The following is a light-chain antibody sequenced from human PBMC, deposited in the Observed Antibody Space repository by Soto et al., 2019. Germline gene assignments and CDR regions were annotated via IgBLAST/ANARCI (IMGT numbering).Light chain of an antibody. CDR2: AAS. CDR1: QSISNH. Sequence: DIQMTQSPSSLSASVEDRVIITCRASQSISNHLNWYQQKPGKAPKLLIFAASSLHSGVPSRFSGGGSGTDFTLTISSLQPEDFATYYCQQVNVYPSTFGGGTKVDI. V-gene: IGKV1-39*01. CDR3: QQVNVYPST. J-gene: IGKJ4*01.